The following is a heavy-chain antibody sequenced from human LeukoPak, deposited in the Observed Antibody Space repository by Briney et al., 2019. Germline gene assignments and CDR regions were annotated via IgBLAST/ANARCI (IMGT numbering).Heavy chain of an antibody. J-gene: IGHJ4*02. D-gene: IGHD1-26*01. CDR1: GFTFSSYW. V-gene: IGHV3-7*05. Sequence: GGSLRLSCAASGFTFSSYWMTWVRQPPGKGLERVANIKQEGSEKYYVDSVKGRFTISRDNAKRSLYLQMNSLRAEDTAVYYCARDKSVGATPLDYWGQGSLVTVSS. CDR3: ARDKSVGATPLDY. CDR2: IKQEGSEK.